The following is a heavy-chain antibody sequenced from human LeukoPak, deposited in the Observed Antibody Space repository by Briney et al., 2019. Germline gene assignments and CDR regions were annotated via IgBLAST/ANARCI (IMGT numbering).Heavy chain of an antibody. J-gene: IGHJ4*02. Sequence: GASVKVSCTASGYTFTSYYMHWVRQAPGQGLEWMGIINPSGGSTTYAQKFQGRVTMTRDMSTSTVYMGLSSLRSEDTAVYYCATHGGNHDYWGQGTLVTVSS. V-gene: IGHV1-46*01. D-gene: IGHD4-23*01. CDR3: ATHGGNHDY. CDR2: INPSGGST. CDR1: GYTFTSYY.